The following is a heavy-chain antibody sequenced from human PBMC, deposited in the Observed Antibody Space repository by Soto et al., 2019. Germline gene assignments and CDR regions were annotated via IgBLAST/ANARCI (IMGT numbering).Heavy chain of an antibody. V-gene: IGHV4-59*01. Sequence: PSETLSLTCTVSGGSISSYYWSWIRQPPGKGLEWIGYIYYSGSTNYNPSLKSRVTISVDTSKNQFSLKLSSVTAADTAVYYCAKSKGVTHHYYYGMDVWGQGTTVTVSS. CDR1: GGSISSYY. CDR3: AKSKGVTHHYYYGMDV. CDR2: IYYSGST. J-gene: IGHJ6*02. D-gene: IGHD4-4*01.